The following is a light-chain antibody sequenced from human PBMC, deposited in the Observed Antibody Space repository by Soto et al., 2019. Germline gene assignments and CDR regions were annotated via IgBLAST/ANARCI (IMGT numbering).Light chain of an antibody. CDR2: GAA. CDR1: QSVGIY. J-gene: IGKJ1*01. Sequence: EIVLTQSPSSLSPSVGERATISCRASQSVGIYLTWYQQKPGQPTRLLNDGAASRAAGIPDRFGGGGCATFFTLTSSLQAPDDAAEYCCQRYSSSSTFGQGTKVDIK. V-gene: IGKV3-20*01. CDR3: QRYSSSST.